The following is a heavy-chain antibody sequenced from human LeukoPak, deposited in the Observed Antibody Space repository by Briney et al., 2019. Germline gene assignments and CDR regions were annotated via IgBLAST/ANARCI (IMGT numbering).Heavy chain of an antibody. V-gene: IGHV3-11*01. D-gene: IGHD6-13*01. J-gene: IGHJ4*02. CDR1: GFTFSDYY. Sequence: GGSLRLSCAASGFTFSDYYMSWIRQAPGKGLEWVSYISSSGSTIYYADSVKGRFTISRDNAKNSLYLQMNSLRAEDTAVYYCARYPLRAAAGMVAFDYWGQGTLVTVSS. CDR2: ISSSGSTI. CDR3: ARYPLRAAAGMVAFDY.